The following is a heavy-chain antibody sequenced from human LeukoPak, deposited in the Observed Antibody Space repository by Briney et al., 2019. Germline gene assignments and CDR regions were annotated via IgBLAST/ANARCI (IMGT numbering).Heavy chain of an antibody. V-gene: IGHV4-39*01. CDR2: IHYIGST. J-gene: IGHJ4*02. D-gene: IGHD6-19*01. Sequence: KSSETLSLTCTVSGDSTSNHNYFWGWIRQTPGTGLEWIANIHYIGSTYYNPSLKSRVTISLDKSKNQFSLKVNSVIAADTAVYYCAKTVPYSSGWRATFDHWGQGTLVTVSS. CDR1: GDSTSNHNYF. CDR3: AKTVPYSSGWRATFDH.